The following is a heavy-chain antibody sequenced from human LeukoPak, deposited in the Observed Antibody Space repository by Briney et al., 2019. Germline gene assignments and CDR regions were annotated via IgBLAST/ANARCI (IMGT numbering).Heavy chain of an antibody. V-gene: IGHV3-66*02. CDR3: AKAVRGVSWYYYYGMDV. J-gene: IGHJ6*02. CDR2: IYSGGST. CDR1: GGTFSSYA. Sequence: ASVKVSCKASGGTFSSYAISWVRQAPGKGLEWVSVIYSGGSTCYADSVKGRFTISRDNSKNTLYLQMNSLRAEDTAVYYCAKAVRGVSWYYYYGMDVWGQGTTVTVSS. D-gene: IGHD3-10*01.